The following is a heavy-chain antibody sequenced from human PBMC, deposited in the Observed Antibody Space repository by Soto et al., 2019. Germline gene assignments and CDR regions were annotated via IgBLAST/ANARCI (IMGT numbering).Heavy chain of an antibody. V-gene: IGHV1-69*13. Sequence: GASVKVSCKASGGTFSSYAMRWVRQAPGQGLEWMGGIIPIFGTANYAQKFQGRVTITADESTSTAYMELSSLRSEDTAVYYCARDQGEAGRFDYWGQGTLVTVSS. CDR2: IIPIFGTA. J-gene: IGHJ4*02. D-gene: IGHD3-10*01. CDR1: GGTFSSYA. CDR3: ARDQGEAGRFDY.